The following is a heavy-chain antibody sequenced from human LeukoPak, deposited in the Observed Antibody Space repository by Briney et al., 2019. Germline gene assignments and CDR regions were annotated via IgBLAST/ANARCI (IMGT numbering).Heavy chain of an antibody. CDR1: GYTFTSYG. CDR3: ATGGDYYMDV. V-gene: IGHV1-24*01. CDR2: FDPEDGET. J-gene: IGHJ6*03. Sequence: ASVKVSCKASGYTFTSYGISWVRQAPGQGLEWMGGFDPEDGETIYAQKFQGRVTMTEDTSTDTAYMELSSLRSEDTAVYYCATGGDYYMDVWGKGTTVTVSS.